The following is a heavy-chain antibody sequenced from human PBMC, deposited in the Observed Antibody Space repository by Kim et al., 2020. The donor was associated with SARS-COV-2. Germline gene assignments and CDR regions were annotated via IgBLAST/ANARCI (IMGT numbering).Heavy chain of an antibody. Sequence: GGSLRLSCAASGFTFNGYGIHWVRQAPGKGLEWVAVISFDGNYEFYGDSVKGRFTISRDNSKNAVYLQMNSLRIDDTAVYYCVKDPRFCTITNSLCYTHPLENLFDSWRQGTLVTLSS. CDR2: ISFDGNYE. D-gene: IGHD2-2*02. V-gene: IGHV3-30*18. CDR3: VKDPRFCTITNSLCYTHPLENLFDS. CDR1: GFTFNGYG. J-gene: IGHJ5*01.